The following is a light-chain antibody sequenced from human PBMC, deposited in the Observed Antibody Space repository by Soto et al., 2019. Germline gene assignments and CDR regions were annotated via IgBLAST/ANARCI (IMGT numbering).Light chain of an antibody. Sequence: EMVMTQSPATLSVFPGERATLSCRVSQSISTNLAWYQQKPGQAPRLLIYGASARATGIPARFSGSGSGTEFTLTISSLQSEDFAVYYCHQYNNWPPYTFGQGTKLEIK. V-gene: IGKV3-15*01. CDR2: GAS. CDR3: HQYNNWPPYT. CDR1: QSISTN. J-gene: IGKJ2*01.